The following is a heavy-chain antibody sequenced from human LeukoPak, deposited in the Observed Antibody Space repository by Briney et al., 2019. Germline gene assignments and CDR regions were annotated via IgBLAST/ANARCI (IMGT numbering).Heavy chain of an antibody. J-gene: IGHJ4*02. Sequence: ASVKVSCKTSGYTFTTYGVSWVRQAPGQGLEWMGWVSGYTGNTNYAERFQGRVTMTIDTSTSTVYMELTSLRSDDTAVYYCARGELSASLYYFDFWGQGTLVTVS. V-gene: IGHV1-18*01. D-gene: IGHD1-7*01. CDR2: VSGYTGNT. CDR3: ARGELSASLYYFDF. CDR1: GYTFTTYG.